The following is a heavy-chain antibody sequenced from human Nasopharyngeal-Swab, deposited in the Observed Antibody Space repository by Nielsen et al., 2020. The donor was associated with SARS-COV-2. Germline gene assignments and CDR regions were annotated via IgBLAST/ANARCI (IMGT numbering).Heavy chain of an antibody. D-gene: IGHD2-15*01. Sequence: GGSLRLSCAASGFTFRSYAMSWVRQAPGKGLEWVSAISGSGGSTYYADSVKGRFTISRDTSKNTLYLQMNSLRAEDTAVYYCAKRLAGYCSGGSCPRGWYFDLWGRGTLVTVSS. CDR2: ISGSGGST. J-gene: IGHJ2*01. V-gene: IGHV3-23*01. CDR3: AKRLAGYCSGGSCPRGWYFDL. CDR1: GFTFRSYA.